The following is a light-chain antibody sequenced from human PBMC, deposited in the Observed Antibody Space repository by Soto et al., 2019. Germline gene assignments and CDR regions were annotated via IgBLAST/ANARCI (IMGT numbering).Light chain of an antibody. CDR3: HQYNGWPRT. CDR1: QNISRS. V-gene: IGKV3-15*01. CDR2: GTS. J-gene: IGKJ1*01. Sequence: DIVLTRTPGTLSLSPGARATLSCRASQNISRSLAWYQQKPGQGHSLLIYGTSTRAGGVPARFSGGGPGTEFTLTITSLQSEDFAVYYCHQYNGWPRTVGQGTKVDIK.